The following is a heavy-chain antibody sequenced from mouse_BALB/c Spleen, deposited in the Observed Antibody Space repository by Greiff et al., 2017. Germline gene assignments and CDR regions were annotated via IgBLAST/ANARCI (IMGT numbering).Heavy chain of an antibody. J-gene: IGHJ2*01. Sequence: EVKLEESGGGLVKPGGSLKLSCAASGFAFSSYDMSWVRQTPEKRLEWVAYISSGGGSTYYPDTVKGRFTISRDNAKNTLYLQMSSLKSEDTAMYYCARRALDYWGQGTTLTVSS. CDR1: GFAFSSYD. CDR3: ARRALDY. D-gene: IGHD1-3*01. CDR2: ISSGGGST. V-gene: IGHV5-12-1*01.